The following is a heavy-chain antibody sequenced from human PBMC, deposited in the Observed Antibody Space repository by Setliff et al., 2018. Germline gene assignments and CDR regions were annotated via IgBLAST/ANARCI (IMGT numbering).Heavy chain of an antibody. J-gene: IGHJ4*02. CDR2: IKPDGSET. Sequence: PGGSLRLSCVASGFTFDNYWMGWVRQPPGKGPEWVASIKPDGSETYYVDSVKGRFTVSRDNPKNSLYLQMSSLRAEDTAIYYCTRDRGGASTRDHWGQGTLVTVSS. D-gene: IGHD1-26*01. V-gene: IGHV3-7*03. CDR3: TRDRGGASTRDH. CDR1: GFTFDNYW.